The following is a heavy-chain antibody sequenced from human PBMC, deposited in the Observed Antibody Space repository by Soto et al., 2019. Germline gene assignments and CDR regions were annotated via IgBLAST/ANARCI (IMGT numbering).Heavy chain of an antibody. J-gene: IGHJ6*02. CDR1: GFTFSSYA. Sequence: GGSLGLSCATSGFTFSSYAMTWVRQAPAKGLEWVSAISGSGASTYYADSVKGRFTISRDNSKNTLYLQMNSLRVEDTAVYYCVKQLDYYYYGMDVWGQGTTVTVSS. V-gene: IGHV3-23*01. CDR3: VKQLDYYYYGMDV. D-gene: IGHD1-1*01. CDR2: ISGSGAST.